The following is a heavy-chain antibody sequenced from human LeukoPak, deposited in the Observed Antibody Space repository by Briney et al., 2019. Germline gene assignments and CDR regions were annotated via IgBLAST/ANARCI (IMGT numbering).Heavy chain of an antibody. D-gene: IGHD5-18*01. CDR2: INHNGST. Sequence: PSETLSLTCAVYGGSFSGYYWSWIRQPPGKGLEWIGEINHNGSTNYNPSLKSRVTISVDTSKNQFSLKLSSVTAADTAVYYCARSGIVDTAMVHEKYFDYWGQGTLVTVSS. CDR3: ARSGIVDTAMVHEKYFDY. V-gene: IGHV4-34*01. CDR1: GGSFSGYY. J-gene: IGHJ4*02.